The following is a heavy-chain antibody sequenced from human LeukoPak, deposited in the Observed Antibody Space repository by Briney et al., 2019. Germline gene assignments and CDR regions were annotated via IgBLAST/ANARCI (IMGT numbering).Heavy chain of an antibody. CDR1: GFTFSSYS. V-gene: IGHV3-48*02. D-gene: IGHD6-13*01. J-gene: IGHJ4*02. CDR2: ISSGSSTI. Sequence: GGSLRLSCVASGFTFSSYSMNWVRQAPGQGLEWVSSISSGSSTIYYADSVKGRFTISRDNAKNSLYLQMSSLRDDDTAVYYCARETRGYSSSWTPGDYWGQGTLVTVSS. CDR3: ARETRGYSSSWTPGDY.